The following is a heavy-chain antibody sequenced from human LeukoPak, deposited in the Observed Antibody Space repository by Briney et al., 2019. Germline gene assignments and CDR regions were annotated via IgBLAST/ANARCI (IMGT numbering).Heavy chain of an antibody. CDR1: GYSFTSYW. Sequence: GESLKISCKGSGYSFTSYWIGWVRQMPGKGLEWMGIIYPGDSDTRYSPSFQGQVTISADKSISTAYLQWSSLKASDTAMYYCARRYCGGDCYGGGGLDAFDIWGQGTMVTVSS. D-gene: IGHD2-21*02. CDR3: ARRYCGGDCYGGGGLDAFDI. CDR2: IYPGDSDT. J-gene: IGHJ3*02. V-gene: IGHV5-51*01.